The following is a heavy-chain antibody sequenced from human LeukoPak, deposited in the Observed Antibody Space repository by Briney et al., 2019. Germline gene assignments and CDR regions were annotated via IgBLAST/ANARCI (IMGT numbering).Heavy chain of an antibody. CDR1: GFTFSNYG. Sequence: PGRSLRLSCEASGFTFSNYGMHWVRQAPGKGLEWVAVIWFDGSNKYYSDSVKGRFTISRDNSKNTLLLQMNSLRAEDTAVYYCARGGWASGSFYPFDYWGQGTLVTVSS. D-gene: IGHD1-26*01. CDR2: IWFDGSNK. V-gene: IGHV3-33*01. J-gene: IGHJ4*02. CDR3: ARGGWASGSFYPFDY.